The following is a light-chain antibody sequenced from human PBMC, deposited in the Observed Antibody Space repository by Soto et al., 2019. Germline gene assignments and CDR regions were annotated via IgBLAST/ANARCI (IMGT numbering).Light chain of an antibody. V-gene: IGKV3-20*01. J-gene: IGKJ1*01. Sequence: EIVLTQSPGTLSLSPGERATLSCRASQGVGRFLAWYQQKPGQAPRLLIYGASSRATGIPDRFSGSGSGTEFTLTISSLQSEDFAVYYCQQYGSSPRTFGQGTKVDIK. CDR3: QQYGSSPRT. CDR1: QGVGRF. CDR2: GAS.